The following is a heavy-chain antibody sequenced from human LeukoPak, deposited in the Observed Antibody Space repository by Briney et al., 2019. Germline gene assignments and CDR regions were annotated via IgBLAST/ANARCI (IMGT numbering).Heavy chain of an antibody. CDR2: ISAYNGNT. CDR1: GYTFTSYG. D-gene: IGHD2-15*01. J-gene: IGHJ5*02. Sequence: GASVKVSCKASGYTFTSYGISWVRQAPGQGLEWMGWISAYNGNTNYAQKLQGRVTMTTDTSTSTAYMELRSLRSDDTAVYYCARDNVPIVVVVAATRWFDPWGQGTLVTVSS. V-gene: IGHV1-18*01. CDR3: ARDNVPIVVVVAATRWFDP.